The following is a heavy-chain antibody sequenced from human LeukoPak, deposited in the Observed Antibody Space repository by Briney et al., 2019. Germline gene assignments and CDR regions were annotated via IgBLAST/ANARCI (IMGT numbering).Heavy chain of an antibody. J-gene: IGHJ4*02. D-gene: IGHD3-9*01. Sequence: SETLSLTCTVSGGSISSYYWSWSRQPPGKGLEWIGYIYYSGSTNYNPSLKSRVTISVDTSKNQFSLKLSSVTAADTAVYYCARDLSLGYWGQGTLVTVSS. V-gene: IGHV4-59*01. CDR2: IYYSGST. CDR1: GGSISSYY. CDR3: ARDLSLGY.